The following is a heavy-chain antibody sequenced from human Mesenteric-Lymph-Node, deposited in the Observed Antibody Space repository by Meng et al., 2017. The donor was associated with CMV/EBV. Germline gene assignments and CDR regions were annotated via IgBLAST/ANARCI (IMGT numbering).Heavy chain of an antibody. CDR3: VRDINLGGMWDY. CDR2: INTGNGET. CDR1: GYTFTAYS. Sequence: CKPSGYTFTAYSIHWVRQAPGQRPEWMGWINTGNGETLYSQKFQGRVTITRETSATTAYMDLSSLTSEDTAVYYCVRDINLGGMWDYWGQGTLVTVSS. D-gene: IGHD1-14*01. V-gene: IGHV1-3*04. J-gene: IGHJ4*02.